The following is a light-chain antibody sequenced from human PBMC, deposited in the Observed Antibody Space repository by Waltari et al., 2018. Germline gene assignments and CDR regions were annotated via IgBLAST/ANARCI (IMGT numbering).Light chain of an antibody. CDR2: YAS. J-gene: IGKJ2*01. CDR1: QNIGDR. CDR3: HHSSGLPYT. V-gene: IGKV6-21*01. Sequence: EIVLTQSPDFQSVTPKEKVTITCRASQNIGDRLHWYQQKPGQSPNLLIKYASQSFSGVPSRFSGSGSGTDFTLTINSLEPEDAATYYCHHSSGLPYTFGLGTKLEIK.